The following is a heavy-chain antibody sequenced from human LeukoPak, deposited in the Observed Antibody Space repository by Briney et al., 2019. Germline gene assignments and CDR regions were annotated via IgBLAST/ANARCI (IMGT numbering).Heavy chain of an antibody. Sequence: GRSLRLSCAAYGFTFSSYGMHWVRQAPGKGLEWVAVISYDGSNKYYADSVKGRFTISRDNSKNTLYLQMHSLRAEDTAVYYCAKDYYDSSGYYVSYFDYWGQGRLVTVSS. CDR3: AKDYYDSSGYYVSYFDY. D-gene: IGHD3-22*01. CDR1: GFTFSSYG. CDR2: ISYDGSNK. J-gene: IGHJ4*02. V-gene: IGHV3-30*18.